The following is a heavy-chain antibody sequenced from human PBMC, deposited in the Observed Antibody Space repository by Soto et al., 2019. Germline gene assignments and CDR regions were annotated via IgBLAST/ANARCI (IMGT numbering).Heavy chain of an antibody. J-gene: IGHJ1*01. Sequence: GGSLRLSCAAYGFTFSSYEMNWVRQAPGKGLEWVSYISSSGSTIYYADSAKGRFTISRDNAKNSLYLQMNSLRAEDTAVYYCARAYYYDSSGPWGQGTLVTVSS. CDR2: ISSSGSTI. V-gene: IGHV3-48*03. CDR1: GFTFSSYE. D-gene: IGHD3-22*01. CDR3: ARAYYYDSSGP.